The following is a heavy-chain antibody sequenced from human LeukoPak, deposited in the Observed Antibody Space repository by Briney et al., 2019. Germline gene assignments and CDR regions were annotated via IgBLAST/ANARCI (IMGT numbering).Heavy chain of an antibody. V-gene: IGHV1-2*04. CDR1: GYTFTGYY. Sequence: ASVKVSCKASGYTFTGYYMHWVRQAPGQGLEWMGWINPNSGGTNYAQKFQGWVTMTRGTSISTAYMELSRLRSDDTAAYYCARAVSGYSSGWLPDYWGQGTLVTVSS. CDR2: INPNSGGT. CDR3: ARAVSGYSSGWLPDY. J-gene: IGHJ4*02. D-gene: IGHD6-19*01.